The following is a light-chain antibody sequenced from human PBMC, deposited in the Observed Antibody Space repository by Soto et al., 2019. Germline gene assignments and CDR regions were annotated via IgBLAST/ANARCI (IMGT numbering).Light chain of an antibody. J-gene: IGKJ1*01. CDR3: QQTSSTPRT. Sequence: DIPMAQSPPSLSASVGDRVTISCRASQNISRYLTWYQQAPGKAPKLLIYTTTNLQNGVPSRFSGSGSGTDFTLTITNLQPEDFATYYCQQTSSTPRTFDQGTKVEIK. CDR2: TTT. CDR1: QNISRY. V-gene: IGKV1-39*01.